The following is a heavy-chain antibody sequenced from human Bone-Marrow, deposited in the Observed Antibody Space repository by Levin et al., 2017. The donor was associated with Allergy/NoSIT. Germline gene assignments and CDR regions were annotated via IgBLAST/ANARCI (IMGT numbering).Heavy chain of an antibody. Sequence: GGSLRLSCAASGFTFDNYAMHWVRQAPGKGLEWVSGISWNSGTISYADSVKGRFTISRDNAKNSLYLQMNSPRPEDTALYYCARVRGTIVGATPFDYWGQGALVIVSS. J-gene: IGHJ4*02. CDR1: GFTFDNYA. CDR3: ARVRGTIVGATPFDY. CDR2: ISWNSGTI. V-gene: IGHV3-9*01. D-gene: IGHD1-26*01.